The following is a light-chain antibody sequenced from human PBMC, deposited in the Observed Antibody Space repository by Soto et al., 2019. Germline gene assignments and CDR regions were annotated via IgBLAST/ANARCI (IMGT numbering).Light chain of an antibody. V-gene: IGLV1-40*01. CDR2: GNT. J-gene: IGLJ2*01. CDR1: SSNIGAGYD. Sequence: QSVLTQPPSVSGAPGQRVTISCTGSSSNIGAGYDVHWYQQLPGRAPKLLIYGNTNRPSGVPDRFSGSKSGTSASLAITGLQAEAEADYYCLSFDSSLSVGFGGGTKLTVL. CDR3: LSFDSSLSVG.